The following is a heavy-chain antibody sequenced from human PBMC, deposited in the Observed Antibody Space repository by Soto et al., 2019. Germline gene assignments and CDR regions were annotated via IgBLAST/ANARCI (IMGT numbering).Heavy chain of an antibody. Sequence: SETLSLPCTVSGGSISSYYWSWIRQPDGKGLEWIGRIYTSGSTNYNPSLKSRVTMSVDTSKNQFSLKRSSVTAADTAIYYCARRLSGPKEEDNAYYFYGLDFWGQGTKVTVS. V-gene: IGHV4-4*07. CDR3: ARRLSGPKEEDNAYYFYGLDF. J-gene: IGHJ6*02. CDR1: GGSISSYY. CDR2: IYTSGST. D-gene: IGHD1-1*01.